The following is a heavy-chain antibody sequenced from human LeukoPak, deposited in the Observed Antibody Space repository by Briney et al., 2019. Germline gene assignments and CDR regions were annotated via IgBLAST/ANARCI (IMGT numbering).Heavy chain of an antibody. D-gene: IGHD6-19*01. V-gene: IGHV4-39*01. J-gene: IGHJ4*02. CDR3: ARHEGTSGWPFDY. CDR1: GGSVSSSSYY. CDR2: IYYSGST. Sequence: SETLSLTCTVSGGSVSSSSYYWGWIRQPPGKGLEWIGNIYYSGSTDCNPSLKSRVTISVDTSKNQFSLKLTSVTAADTAVYYCARHEGTSGWPFDYWGQGTLVTVSS.